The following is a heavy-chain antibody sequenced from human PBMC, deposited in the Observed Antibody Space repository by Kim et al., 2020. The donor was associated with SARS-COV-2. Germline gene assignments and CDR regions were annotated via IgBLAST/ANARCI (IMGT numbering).Heavy chain of an antibody. CDR1: GGSFSGYY. J-gene: IGHJ3*02. Sequence: SETLSLTCAVYGGSFSGYYWSWIRQPPGKGLEWIGEINHSGSTNYNPSLKSRVTISVDTSKNQFSLKLSSVTAADTAVYYCARGGPHRAFDIWGQATMVTVSS. CDR3: ARGGPHRAFDI. V-gene: IGHV4-34*01. CDR2: INHSGST.